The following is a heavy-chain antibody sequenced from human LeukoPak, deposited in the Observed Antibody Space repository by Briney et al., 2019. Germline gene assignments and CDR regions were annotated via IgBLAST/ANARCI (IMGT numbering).Heavy chain of an antibody. CDR2: IIPIFGTA. Sequence: SVKVSCKASGYTFTSYGISWVRQAPGQGLEWMGGIIPIFGTANYAQKFQGRVTITADESTSTAYMELSSLRSEDTAVYYCARGRDHYDILTGSDYWGQGTLVTVSS. D-gene: IGHD3-9*01. CDR1: GYTFTSYG. J-gene: IGHJ4*02. V-gene: IGHV1-69*13. CDR3: ARGRDHYDILTGSDY.